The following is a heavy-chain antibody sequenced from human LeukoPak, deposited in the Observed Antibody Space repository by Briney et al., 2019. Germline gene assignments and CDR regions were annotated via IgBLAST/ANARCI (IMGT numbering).Heavy chain of an antibody. CDR2: IRANKGNT. Sequence: ASVKVSCKASGYTFTIYGISWVRQAPGQGLEWMAWIRANKGNTNYAQNFQGRVTMTTDTSTSTAYMELRSLRSDDTAVYFCARPRAAPDTYYFDYWGQGTLVTVSS. D-gene: IGHD6-13*01. CDR1: GYTFTIYG. V-gene: IGHV1-18*01. CDR3: ARPRAAPDTYYFDY. J-gene: IGHJ4*02.